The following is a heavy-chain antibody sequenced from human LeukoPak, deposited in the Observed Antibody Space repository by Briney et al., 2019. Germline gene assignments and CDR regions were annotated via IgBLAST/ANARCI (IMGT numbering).Heavy chain of an antibody. CDR1: GFSFSTYG. CDR3: ARGAVPRALDY. J-gene: IGHJ4*02. V-gene: IGHV3-30*19. Sequence: GGSLRLSCAASGFSFSTYGMHWVRQAPGKGLEWVAVISYDGSNKYYADSVKSRFTISRDNSKNTLYLQMNSLRAEDTAVYYCARGAVPRALDYWGQGTLVTVSS. CDR2: ISYDGSNK.